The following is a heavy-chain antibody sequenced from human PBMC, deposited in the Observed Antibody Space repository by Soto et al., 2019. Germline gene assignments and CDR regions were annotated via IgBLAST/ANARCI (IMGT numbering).Heavy chain of an antibody. CDR1: GGSFSGYY. CDR2: INHSGST. V-gene: IGHV4-34*01. J-gene: IGHJ6*02. CDR3: ALGSSGHFPYYYHYGRDV. Sequence: SETLSLTCAVDGGSFSGYYWSWIRQPPGKGLEWIREINHSGSTNYNPSRKSRVTISVDTSKNQFSRKLSSLTAADTAVYYRALGSSGHFPYYYHYGRDVWGQGTTVTVSS. D-gene: IGHD3-22*01.